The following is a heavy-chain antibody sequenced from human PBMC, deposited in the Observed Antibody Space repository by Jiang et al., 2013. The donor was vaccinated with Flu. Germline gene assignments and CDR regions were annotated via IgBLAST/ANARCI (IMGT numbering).Heavy chain of an antibody. CDR1: GGSISSYY. CDR2: IYYSGST. V-gene: IGHV4-59*01. CDR3: ARGAYDFWSGYYLDAGRYYYYGMDV. D-gene: IGHD3-3*01. J-gene: IGHJ6*02. Sequence: TLSLTCTVSGGSISSYYWSWIRQPPGKGLEWIGYIYYSGSTNYNPSLKSRVTISVDTSKNQXSLKLSSVTAADTAVYYCARGAYDFWSGYYLDAGRYYYYGMDVWGQGTTVTVSS.